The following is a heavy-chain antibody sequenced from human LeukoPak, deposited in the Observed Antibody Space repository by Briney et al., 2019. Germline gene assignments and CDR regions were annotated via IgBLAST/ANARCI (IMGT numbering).Heavy chain of an antibody. CDR3: TRDEYKGSATFNY. CDR2: IILMFGTT. CDR1: GGTFRSAA. Sequence: SVKVSCKASGGTFRSAAMSWVRQARGQGLEWVGHIILMFGTTTYAQKFQGRVTISADESTTTVYMELSSLTSDDTAIYYCTRDEYKGSATFNYWGQGTQVIVSS. D-gene: IGHD1-1*01. V-gene: IGHV1-69*13. J-gene: IGHJ4*02.